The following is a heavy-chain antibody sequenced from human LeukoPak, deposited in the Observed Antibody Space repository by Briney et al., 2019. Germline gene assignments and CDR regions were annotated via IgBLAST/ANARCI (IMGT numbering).Heavy chain of an antibody. CDR1: GFTVSSNY. J-gene: IGHJ4*02. CDR3: ARGIAAAGTWYFDY. V-gene: IGHV3-53*04. Sequence: GGSLRLSCAASGFTVSSNYMSWVRQAPGKGLEWVSVIYSGGSTYYADSVKGRFTISRHNSKNTLCLQMNSLRAEDTAVYYCARGIAAAGTWYFDYWGQGTLVTVSS. CDR2: IYSGGST. D-gene: IGHD6-13*01.